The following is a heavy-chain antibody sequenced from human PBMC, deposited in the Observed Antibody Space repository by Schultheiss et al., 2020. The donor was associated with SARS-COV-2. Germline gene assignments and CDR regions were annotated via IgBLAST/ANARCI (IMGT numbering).Heavy chain of an antibody. Sequence: GGSLRLSCAASGFTFTKAWMNWIRQAPGKGLEWVSSISSSSSYIYYADSVKGRFTISRDNAKNSLYLQMNSLRAEDTAVYYCARDPGGVQGVIIRYFDYWGQGTLVTVSS. CDR2: ISSSSSYI. CDR3: ARDPGGVQGVIIRYFDY. CDR1: GFTFTKAW. V-gene: IGHV3-21*01. D-gene: IGHD3-10*01. J-gene: IGHJ4*02.